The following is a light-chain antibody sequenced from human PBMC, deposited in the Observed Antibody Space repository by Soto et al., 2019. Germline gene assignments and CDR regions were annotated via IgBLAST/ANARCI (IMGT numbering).Light chain of an antibody. J-gene: IGKJ4*02. Sequence: IMITQSPATLSVSPVEIACLSFRASQSVGRNLAWYQQKPGQAPRLLIYDASTRAADTPARFSGSGSGTKFTLSIGSLQSEDFAVYYCQQYGSSGTFGRGTKVDIK. CDR3: QQYGSSGT. CDR1: QSVGRN. CDR2: DAS. V-gene: IGKV3D-15*01.